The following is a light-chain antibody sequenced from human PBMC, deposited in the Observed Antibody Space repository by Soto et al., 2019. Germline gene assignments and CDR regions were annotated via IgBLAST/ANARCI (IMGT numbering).Light chain of an antibody. V-gene: IGKV1-5*03. J-gene: IGKJ2*01. CDR3: QQYNNWPPDT. CDR1: QYIGNW. Sequence: DIQMTQSPSTLSASVGDRVTITCRASQYIGNWLAWYQQHPGKAPKLLIYRVSSLESVVPSRFSGHESGTEFTLTISSLQSEDFAVYYCQQYNNWPPDTFGQGTNLEIK. CDR2: RVS.